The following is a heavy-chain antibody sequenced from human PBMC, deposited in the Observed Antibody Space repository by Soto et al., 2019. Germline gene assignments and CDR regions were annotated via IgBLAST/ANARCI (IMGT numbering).Heavy chain of an antibody. CDR1: GFTFSSYW. CDR2: INSDGSST. Sequence: PGGSLRLSCAASGFTFSSYWMHWVRQAPGKGLVWVSRINSDGSSTSYADSVKGRFTISRDNAKNTLYLQMNSLRAEDTAVYYSARGDTAMAPGWFDPWGQGTLVTVSS. D-gene: IGHD5-18*01. CDR3: ARGDTAMAPGWFDP. J-gene: IGHJ5*02. V-gene: IGHV3-74*01.